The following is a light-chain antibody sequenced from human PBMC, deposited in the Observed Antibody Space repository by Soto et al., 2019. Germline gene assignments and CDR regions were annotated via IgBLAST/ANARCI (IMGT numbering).Light chain of an antibody. CDR3: QQYGSSYT. Sequence: EIVLTQSPGTLSLSPGERATLSCRASQSVSSSYLAWYQQKPGQAPRLLIYGVSSRATGVPDRFSGSGSGTDFTLTISRLEPEDVAVYYCQQYGSSYTFGQGTKLEIK. J-gene: IGKJ2*01. V-gene: IGKV3-20*01. CDR1: QSVSSSY. CDR2: GVS.